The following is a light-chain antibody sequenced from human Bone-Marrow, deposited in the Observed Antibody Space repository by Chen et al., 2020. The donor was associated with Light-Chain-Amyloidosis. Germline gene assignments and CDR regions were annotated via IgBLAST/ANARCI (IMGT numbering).Light chain of an antibody. Sequence: DIVMIQSPLSLPVPPGEPASISCRSSQSILHSNGYNYLDWYLQKPVQSPQFLIYLGSNRASGVPDRVSGRGSGTDFTLKISRVEAEDVGVYYCMQALQTPCAFGQGTKVEIK. J-gene: IGKJ1*01. CDR1: QSILHSNGYNY. V-gene: IGKV2-28*01. CDR3: MQALQTPCA. CDR2: LGS.